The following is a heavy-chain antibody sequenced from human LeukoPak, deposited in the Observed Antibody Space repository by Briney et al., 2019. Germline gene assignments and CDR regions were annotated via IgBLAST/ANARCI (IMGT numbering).Heavy chain of an antibody. CDR3: ACRLWGADYYDSSGLDAFDI. Sequence: ASVKVSCKASGGTFSSYAISWVRQAPGQGLGWMGGIIPIFGTANYAQKFQGGVTITADESTSTAYMELSSLRSEDTAVYYCACRLWGADYYDSSGLDAFDIWGQGTMVTVSS. V-gene: IGHV1-69*13. J-gene: IGHJ3*02. CDR2: IIPIFGTA. D-gene: IGHD3-22*01. CDR1: GGTFSSYA.